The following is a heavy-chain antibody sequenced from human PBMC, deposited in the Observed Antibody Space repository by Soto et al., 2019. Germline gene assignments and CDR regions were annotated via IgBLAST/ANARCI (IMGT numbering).Heavy chain of an antibody. CDR3: ARGPSCGGDCYLFDY. Sequence: QVLLVQSGAEVTRPGASVKVSCKASGYTFTSYYMHWVRQAPGQGLEWMAMINPGGGRTKYAQIFQGRVNLTRDTSTGTVDMELSSLTSEDTAIYYCARGPSCGGDCYLFDYWGQGTQVTVSS. CDR1: GYTFTSYY. J-gene: IGHJ4*02. CDR2: INPGGGRT. D-gene: IGHD2-21*02. V-gene: IGHV1-46*01.